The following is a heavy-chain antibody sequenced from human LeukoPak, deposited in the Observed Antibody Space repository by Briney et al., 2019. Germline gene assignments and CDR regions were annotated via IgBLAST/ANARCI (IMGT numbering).Heavy chain of an antibody. J-gene: IGHJ2*01. D-gene: IGHD3-9*01. CDR3: AREAQAMTGESGGYFDL. CDR1: GGSISSGGYS. Sequence: PSETLSLTCAVSGGSISSGGYSWSWIRQPPGKGLEWIGYIYHSGSTYYNPSLKSRVTLSVDRSKNQFSLKLSSVTAADTAVYYCAREAQAMTGESGGYFDLWGRGTLVTVSS. V-gene: IGHV4-30-2*01. CDR2: IYHSGST.